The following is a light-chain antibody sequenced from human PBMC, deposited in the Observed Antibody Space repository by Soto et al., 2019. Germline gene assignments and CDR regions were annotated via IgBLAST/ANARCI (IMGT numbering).Light chain of an antibody. Sequence: EIVMTQSPATLSLSPGERAILYCRASQSVSTFLAWFQQKPGQPPRLLMNDASSRATDTPDRFSGSGSGTDFTLTISRVEPEDFSVYYCQQYAGSLITFGQGTRLEIK. V-gene: IGKV3-20*01. J-gene: IGKJ5*01. CDR3: QQYAGSLIT. CDR1: QSVSTF. CDR2: DAS.